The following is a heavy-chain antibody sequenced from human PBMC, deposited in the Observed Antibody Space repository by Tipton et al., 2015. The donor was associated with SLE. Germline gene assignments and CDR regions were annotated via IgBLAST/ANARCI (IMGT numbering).Heavy chain of an antibody. CDR3: ARVGYNWNYYRYYYYYGMDV. CDR1: GGSISSDGYY. D-gene: IGHD1-7*01. Sequence: TLSLTCNVSGGSISSDGYYWSWIRQHPGEGLEWIGYIYYSGSTNYNPSLKSRVTISVDTPKNQFSLKLSSVTAADTAVYYCARVGYNWNYYRYYYYYGMDVWGQGTTVTVSS. CDR2: IYYSGST. V-gene: IGHV4-61*08. J-gene: IGHJ6*02.